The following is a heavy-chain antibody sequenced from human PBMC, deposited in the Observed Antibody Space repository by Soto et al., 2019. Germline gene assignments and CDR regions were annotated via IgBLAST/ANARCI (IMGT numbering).Heavy chain of an antibody. V-gene: IGHV4-31*03. CDR2: IYYTGST. CDR3: ARLDRDDYNNWYFDL. J-gene: IGHJ2*01. D-gene: IGHD4-4*01. Sequence: QVQLQESGPGLVKPSQTLSLTCTVSGGSISSGGHYWIWIRQHPGKGLEWIGHIYYTGSTYCKPSLKSRLTISVDTSENQFSLNVSSVTAADTAVYYCARLDRDDYNNWYFDLWGRGTLVTVSS. CDR1: GGSISSGGHY.